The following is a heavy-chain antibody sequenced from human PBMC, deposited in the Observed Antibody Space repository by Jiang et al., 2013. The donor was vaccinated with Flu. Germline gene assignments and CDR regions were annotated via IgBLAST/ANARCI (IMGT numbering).Heavy chain of an antibody. V-gene: IGHV4-31*02. D-gene: IGHD5-18*01. CDR3: ARDVEYSYGSGWLENWFDP. CDR1: GGYY. CDR2: IYYSGST. Sequence: GGYYWSWIRQHPGKGLEWIGYIYYSGSTYYNPSLKSRVTISVDTSKNQFSLKLSSVTAADTAVYYCARDVEYSYGSGWLENWFDPWGQGTLVTVSS. J-gene: IGHJ5*02.